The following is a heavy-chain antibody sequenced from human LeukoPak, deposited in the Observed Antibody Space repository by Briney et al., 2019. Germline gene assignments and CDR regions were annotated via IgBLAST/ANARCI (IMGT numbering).Heavy chain of an antibody. V-gene: IGHV1-69*04. Sequence: ASVKVSCKASGGTFSSYAISWVRQAPGQGLEWMGRIIPILGIANYAQKFQGRVTITADKSTSTAYMELSSLRSEDTAVYYCASPPFDCSGGSCYGSGYYYYGMDVWGQGTTVTVSS. J-gene: IGHJ6*02. D-gene: IGHD2-15*01. CDR2: IIPILGIA. CDR1: GGTFSSYA. CDR3: ASPPFDCSGGSCYGSGYYYYGMDV.